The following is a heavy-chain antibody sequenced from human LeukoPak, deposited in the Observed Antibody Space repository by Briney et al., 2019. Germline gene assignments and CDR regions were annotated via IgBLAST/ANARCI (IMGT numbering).Heavy chain of an antibody. CDR1: GFTFSSYA. CDR2: ISGSGGST. J-gene: IGHJ4*02. V-gene: IGHV3-23*01. D-gene: IGHD2-15*01. Sequence: GGSLRLSCAASGFTFSSYAVSWVRQAPGKGLEWVSAISGSGGSTYSADSVKGRFTISRDNSKNTLYLQMNSLRAEDTAVYYCAKEGCCSGGTCYRVFDYWGQGTLVTVSS. CDR3: AKEGCCSGGTCYRVFDY.